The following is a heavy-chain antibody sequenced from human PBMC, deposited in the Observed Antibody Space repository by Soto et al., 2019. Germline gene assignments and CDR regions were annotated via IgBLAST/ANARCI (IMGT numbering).Heavy chain of an antibody. CDR1: GGSISSGGYY. CDR2: IYYSGST. CDR3: ARGDMITFGGVIAPLY. D-gene: IGHD3-16*02. V-gene: IGHV4-31*03. Sequence: PSETLSLTCTVSGGSISSGGYYWSWIRQHPGKGLEWIGYIYYSGSTYYNPSLKGRVTISVDTSKNQFSLKLSSVTAADTAVYYCARGDMITFGGVIAPLYWGQGTLVTVSS. J-gene: IGHJ4*02.